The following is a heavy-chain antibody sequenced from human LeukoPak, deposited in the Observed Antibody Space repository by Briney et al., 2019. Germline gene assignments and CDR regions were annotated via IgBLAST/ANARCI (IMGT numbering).Heavy chain of an antibody. Sequence: ASVKVSCKASGYTFTSYYMHWVRQAPGQGREWMGIINPSGGSTSYAQKFQGRVTMTRDTSTSTVYMELSSLRSEDTAVYYCARSDPIAVAGLSLDYWDQRTLVTVSS. CDR1: GYTFTSYY. V-gene: IGHV1-46*01. D-gene: IGHD6-19*01. CDR3: ARSDPIAVAGLSLDY. CDR2: INPSGGST. J-gene: IGHJ4*02.